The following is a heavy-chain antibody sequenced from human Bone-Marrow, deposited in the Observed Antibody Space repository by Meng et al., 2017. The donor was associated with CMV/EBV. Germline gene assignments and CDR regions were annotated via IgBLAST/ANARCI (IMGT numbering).Heavy chain of an antibody. D-gene: IGHD3-3*01. CDR1: GYTFTSYG. J-gene: IGHJ6*02. CDR3: ARDLNYDFWSGYYPLYYYYGMDV. V-gene: IGHV1-18*01. Sequence: ASVKVSCKASGYTFTSYGISWVRQAPGQGLEWMGWISAYNGNTNYAQKFQGRVTMTTDTSTSTAYMELGSLRSDDTAVYYCARDLNYDFWSGYYPLYYYYGMDVWGQGTTVTVSS. CDR2: ISAYNGNT.